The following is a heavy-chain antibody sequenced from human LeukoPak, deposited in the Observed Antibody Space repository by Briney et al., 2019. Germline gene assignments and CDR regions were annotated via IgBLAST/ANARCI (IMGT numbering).Heavy chain of an antibody. CDR2: ISSSGSTI. CDR1: GFTFSDYY. D-gene: IGHD2-15*01. V-gene: IGHV3-11*04. Sequence: GRSLRLSCAASGFTFSDYYMSWIRQAPGKGLEWVSYISSSGSTIYYADSVKGRFTISRDNAKNSLYLQMNSLRAEDTAVYYCARDRSRYCSGGSCYRRFDYWGQGTLVTVSS. J-gene: IGHJ4*02. CDR3: ARDRSRYCSGGSCYRRFDY.